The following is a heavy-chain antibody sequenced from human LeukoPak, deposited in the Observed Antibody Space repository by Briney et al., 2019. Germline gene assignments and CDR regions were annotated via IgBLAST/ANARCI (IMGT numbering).Heavy chain of an antibody. CDR1: GFTFSSNA. Sequence: GGSLRLSCAASGFTFSSNAMHWVRQAPGKGLEWVAVISNDGSNKYYADSVKGRFTISRDNSKNTLYLQMNSLRAEDTAVYYCARGLGYCSSTSCYGLYYFDYWGQGTLVTVSS. D-gene: IGHD2-2*01. CDR3: ARGLGYCSSTSCYGLYYFDY. V-gene: IGHV3-30*04. CDR2: ISNDGSNK. J-gene: IGHJ4*02.